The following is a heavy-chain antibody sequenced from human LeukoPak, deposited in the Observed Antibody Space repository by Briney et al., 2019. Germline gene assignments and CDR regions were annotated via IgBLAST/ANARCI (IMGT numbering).Heavy chain of an antibody. CDR1: GFTFSSYT. Sequence: GGSLRLSCAASGFTFSSYTMNWVRQAPGKGLEWVSSISTKSNIYYADSVKGRFTISRDNTKNSLYLQMNSLRAEDTAVYYCAREESSSSGYYLDYWGQGTLVTVSS. V-gene: IGHV3-21*01. CDR2: ISTKSNI. CDR3: AREESSSSGYYLDY. J-gene: IGHJ4*02. D-gene: IGHD2-2*01.